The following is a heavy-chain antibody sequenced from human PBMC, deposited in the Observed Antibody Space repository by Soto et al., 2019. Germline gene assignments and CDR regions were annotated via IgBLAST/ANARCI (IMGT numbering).Heavy chain of an antibody. CDR1: GGTFSSYT. V-gene: IGHV1-69*04. CDR2: IIPILGIA. CDR3: ARDGLPRGSSAQADWFDP. Sequence: ASVKVSCKASGGTFSSYTISWVRQAPGQGLEWMGRIIPILGIANYAQKFQGRVTITADKSTSTAYMELSSLRSEDTAVYYCARDGLPRGSSAQADWFDPWGQGTLVTVSS. J-gene: IGHJ5*02. D-gene: IGHD6-6*01.